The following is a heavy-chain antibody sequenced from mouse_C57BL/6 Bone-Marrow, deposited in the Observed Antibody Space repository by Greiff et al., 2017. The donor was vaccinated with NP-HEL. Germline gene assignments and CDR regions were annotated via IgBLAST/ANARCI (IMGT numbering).Heavy chain of an antibody. CDR1: GYTFTSYW. CDR2: IHPTSGST. J-gene: IGHJ3*01. Sequence: QVQLQQPGAELVKPGASVKLSCKASGYTFTSYWMHWVKQRPGQGLEWIGMIHPTSGSTNYNEKFKSKATLTVDKSSSTAYMQLSSLTSEDSAVYYCARDGYDVKAFAYWGQGTLVTVSA. CDR3: ARDGYDVKAFAY. V-gene: IGHV1-64*01. D-gene: IGHD2-2*01.